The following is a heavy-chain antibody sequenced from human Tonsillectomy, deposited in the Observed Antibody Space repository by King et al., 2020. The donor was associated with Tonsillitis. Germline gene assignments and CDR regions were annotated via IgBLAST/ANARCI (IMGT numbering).Heavy chain of an antibody. CDR3: ARGTGWELLRFDS. J-gene: IGHJ4*02. Sequence: VQLQESGPGLVKPSETLSLTCSVSAASMGSHYWSWIRQSPGKGLEWIAYIYSSGSTNYNPSLRSRVTVSLDTSKNQFFLQLNSVTAADTAVYFCARGTGWELLRFDSWGQGTLVTVSS. CDR2: IYSSGST. CDR1: AASMGSHY. D-gene: IGHD1-26*01. V-gene: IGHV4-59*11.